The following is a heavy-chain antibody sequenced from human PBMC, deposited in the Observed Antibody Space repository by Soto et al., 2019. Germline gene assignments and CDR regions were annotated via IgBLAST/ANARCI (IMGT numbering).Heavy chain of an antibody. CDR1: GFTFSSSA. Sequence: PGGSLRLSCAASGFTFSSSAMSWVRQAPGKGLEWVSAISGSGDSTYYADSVKGRFTVSRDNSKNTLYLQMNSLRAEDTAVYYSAVLQYVPPPTVWRQGSLVSVSS. CDR3: AVLQYVPPPTV. D-gene: IGHD4-4*01. V-gene: IGHV3-23*01. J-gene: IGHJ4*02. CDR2: ISGSGDST.